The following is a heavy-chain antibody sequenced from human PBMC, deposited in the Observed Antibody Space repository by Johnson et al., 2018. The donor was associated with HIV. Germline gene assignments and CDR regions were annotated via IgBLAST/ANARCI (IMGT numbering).Heavy chain of an antibody. CDR3: ARVRPKGSFDI. D-gene: IGHD1-1*01. CDR2: SYSVGSP. J-gene: IGHJ3*02. CDR1: GFTFSRYD. Sequence: VQLVESGGGLVQPGGSLRLSCAASGFTFSRYDMHWVRQATGKGLEWVAVSYSVGSPYYADSVKGRFTISRDNSKNTLYLQMNSLRAEDTAVYYCARVRPKGSFDIWGQGTMVTVSS. V-gene: IGHV3-66*01.